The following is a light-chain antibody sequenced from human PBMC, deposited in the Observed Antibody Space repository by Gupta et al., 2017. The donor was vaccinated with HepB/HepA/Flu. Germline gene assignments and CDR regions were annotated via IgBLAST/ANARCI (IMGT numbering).Light chain of an antibody. Sequence: SSVLTQPPSVSVAPGQTATITCGGTHSGTKSVHWYQRRPGQAPILIVLGDNDRPSGIPDRFSGSNSGDTATLTISGAEDGEGADYYCQVYDRTDMQVFGTGTKLTVL. CDR3: QVYDRTDMQV. V-gene: IGLV3-21*02. J-gene: IGLJ1*01. CDR2: GDN. CDR1: HSGTKS.